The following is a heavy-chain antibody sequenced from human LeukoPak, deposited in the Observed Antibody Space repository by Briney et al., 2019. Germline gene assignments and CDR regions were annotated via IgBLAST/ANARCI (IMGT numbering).Heavy chain of an antibody. CDR2: IWYDGSNK. CDR1: GFTFSSYG. D-gene: IGHD3-10*01. CDR3: ARDHGPGCFDY. J-gene: IGHJ4*02. V-gene: IGHV3-33*01. Sequence: PGRSLRLSCAASGFTFSSYGMHWVRQAPGKGLEWVAVIWYDGSNKYYADSVKGRFTISRDNSKNTLYLQMNSLRAEDTAVYYCARDHGPGCFDYWGQGTLVTVSS.